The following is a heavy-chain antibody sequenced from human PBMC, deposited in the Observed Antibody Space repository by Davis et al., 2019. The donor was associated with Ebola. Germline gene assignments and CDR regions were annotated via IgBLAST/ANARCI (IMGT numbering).Heavy chain of an antibody. CDR3: ARSSAGTTANWFDP. D-gene: IGHD1-7*01. Sequence: GESLKISCNGSGYRFITYWIGWVRQMPGKGLEWMGIIYPGDSDTRYSPSFQGQVTISADKSISTAYLQWSSLKASDTAMYYCARSSAGTTANWFDPWGQGTLVTVSS. V-gene: IGHV5-51*01. CDR1: GYRFITYW. CDR2: IYPGDSDT. J-gene: IGHJ5*02.